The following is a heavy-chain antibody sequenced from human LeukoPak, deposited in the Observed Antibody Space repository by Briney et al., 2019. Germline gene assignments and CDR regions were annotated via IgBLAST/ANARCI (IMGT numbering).Heavy chain of an antibody. V-gene: IGHV3-30*02. CDR1: GFTFSSYG. CDR2: IRYDGSNK. D-gene: IGHD3-10*01. Sequence: GGSLRLSCAASGFTFSSYGMHWVRQAPGKGLEWVAFIRYDGSNKYYADSVKGRFTISRDNSKNTLYLQMNSLRAEDTAVYYCAKDSAHVLLWFGECDYWGQGTLFTVSS. J-gene: IGHJ4*02. CDR3: AKDSAHVLLWFGECDY.